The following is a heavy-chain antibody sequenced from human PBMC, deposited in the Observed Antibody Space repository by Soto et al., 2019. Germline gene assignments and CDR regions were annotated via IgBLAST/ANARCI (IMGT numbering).Heavy chain of an antibody. CDR1: GFVVGSTY. D-gene: IGHD1-26*01. CDR3: ARGGVQDAFDI. CDR2: IYSGGGT. V-gene: IGHV3-53*01. J-gene: IGHJ3*02. Sequence: GGSLRLSCAASGFVVGSTYMTWVRQAPGKGLEWVSVIYSGGGTYYADSVEGRFTISRDTSKNTLHLQMNDLRAEDTALYYCARGGVQDAFDIWGQGTMVTVSS.